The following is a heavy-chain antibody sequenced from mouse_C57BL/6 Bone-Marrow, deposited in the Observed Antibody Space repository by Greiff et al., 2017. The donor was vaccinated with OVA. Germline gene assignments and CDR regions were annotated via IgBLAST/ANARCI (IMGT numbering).Heavy chain of an antibody. Sequence: EVHLVESGGDLVKPGGSLKLSCAASGFTFSSYGMSWVRQTPDKRLEWVATISSGGSYTYYPDSVKGRFTISRDNAKNTLYLQMSSLKSEDTAMYYCARQRSLLGYFDVWGTGTTVTVSS. D-gene: IGHD2-1*01. CDR3: ARQRSLLGYFDV. CDR2: ISSGGSYT. CDR1: GFTFSSYG. V-gene: IGHV5-6*01. J-gene: IGHJ1*03.